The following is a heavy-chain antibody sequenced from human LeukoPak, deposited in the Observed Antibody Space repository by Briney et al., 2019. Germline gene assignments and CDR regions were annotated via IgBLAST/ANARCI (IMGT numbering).Heavy chain of an antibody. J-gene: IGHJ4*02. CDR1: GFTFNSYA. D-gene: IGHD6-13*01. CDR2: ITGSGDST. Sequence: GGSLRLSCATSGFTFNSYAMTWVRQAPGKGLEWVSAITGSGDSTYFADSVKGRFTISRDNSKNTLYLQMNSLRAEDTAVYYCARGVIAADRLDYWGQGTLVTVSS. V-gene: IGHV3-23*01. CDR3: ARGVIAADRLDY.